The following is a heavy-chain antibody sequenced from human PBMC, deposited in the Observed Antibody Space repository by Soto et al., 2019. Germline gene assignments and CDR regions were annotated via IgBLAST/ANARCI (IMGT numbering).Heavy chain of an antibody. CDR2: ISGSGGST. CDR3: AKVLHGYSYGFCHDY. CDR1: GFTFSSYA. Sequence: EVQLLESGGGLVQPGGSLRLSCAASGFTFSSYAMSWVRQAPGKGLEWVSAISGSGGSTYYADSVKGRFTISRDNSKNTLYLQMNSLRAEDTALYYCAKVLHGYSYGFCHDYWGQGTLVTVSS. V-gene: IGHV3-23*01. J-gene: IGHJ4*02. D-gene: IGHD5-18*01.